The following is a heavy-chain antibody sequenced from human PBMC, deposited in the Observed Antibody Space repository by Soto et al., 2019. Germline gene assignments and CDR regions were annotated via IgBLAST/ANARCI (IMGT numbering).Heavy chain of an antibody. CDR3: EHSTFLWFREPSRPYICFDP. CDR1: GFSLSTSGVG. V-gene: IGHV2-5*02. Sequence: QITLKESGPTLVKPTQTLTLTCTFSGFSLSTSGVGVGWIRQPPGKALEWLALIYWDEDKRYSPSLKSRLTISKDPPKTPVVLTNTNMYPVDTAKDYCEHSTFLWFREPSRPYICFDPWGQGTLVTVSS. J-gene: IGHJ5*02. CDR2: IYWDEDK. D-gene: IGHD3-10*01.